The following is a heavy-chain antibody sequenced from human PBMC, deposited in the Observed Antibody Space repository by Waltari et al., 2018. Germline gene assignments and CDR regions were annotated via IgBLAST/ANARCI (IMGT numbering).Heavy chain of an antibody. V-gene: IGHV4-4*02. CDR3: ARSRSGYTFFDY. Sequence: QVQLQESVPGLVEPSGTLSLTCAVSGDSFSDNYWWDWVRQSPGQGLEWIGQVYHVGYTNYNPSLKSRLTMSIDKSKNQFSLRLTSVTAADTGVYYCARSRSGYTFFDYWGQGVMVTVSS. CDR1: GDSFSDNYW. J-gene: IGHJ4*02. D-gene: IGHD3-3*01. CDR2: VYHVGYT.